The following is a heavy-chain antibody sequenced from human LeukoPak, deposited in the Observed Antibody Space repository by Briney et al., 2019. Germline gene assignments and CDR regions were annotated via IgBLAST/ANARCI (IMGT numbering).Heavy chain of an antibody. V-gene: IGHV3-23*01. J-gene: IGHJ4*02. CDR2: ISGSGDST. CDR3: ARPPSDNLLTGSLYYFDN. D-gene: IGHD3-9*01. Sequence: PGGSLRLSCAASGFSFSSCAMSWVRQAPGKGREWVSGISGSGDSTDYADSVKGRFTISRDNSKNTLYLQINSLRAEYTAVYYCARPPSDNLLTGSLYYFDNWGQGTLVTVSS. CDR1: GFSFSSCA.